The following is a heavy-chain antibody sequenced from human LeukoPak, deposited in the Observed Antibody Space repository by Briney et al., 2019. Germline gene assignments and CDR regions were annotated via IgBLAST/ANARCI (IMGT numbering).Heavy chain of an antibody. V-gene: IGHV4-34*01. CDR1: GGSFSGYY. CDR2: TNHSGST. Sequence: SDTLSLTCAVYGGSFSGYYWRWIRQPPGKGLEWIGETNHSGSTNYNPSLKSRVTISVDTSKNQFSLKLSSVTAADTVVYYCARGRGDFWSGYYPFFFDYWGQGTLVTVSS. D-gene: IGHD3-3*01. J-gene: IGHJ4*02. CDR3: ARGRGDFWSGYYPFFFDY.